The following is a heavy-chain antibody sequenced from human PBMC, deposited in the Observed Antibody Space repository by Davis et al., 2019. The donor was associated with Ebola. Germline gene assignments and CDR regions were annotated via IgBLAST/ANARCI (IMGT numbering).Heavy chain of an antibody. CDR2: ISGSGGTT. J-gene: IGHJ6*04. V-gene: IGHV3-23*01. CDR3: ARSGLSFGVVKYHYGMDV. CDR1: RFTFSNYA. D-gene: IGHD3-3*01. Sequence: PGGSLRLSCAASRFTFSNYAMTWVRQAPGKGLEWVSAISGSGGTTYYAGSVKGRFTVSRDNSKKTMYLQMNSLRAEDTAVYYCARSGLSFGVVKYHYGMDVWGRGTTVTVSS.